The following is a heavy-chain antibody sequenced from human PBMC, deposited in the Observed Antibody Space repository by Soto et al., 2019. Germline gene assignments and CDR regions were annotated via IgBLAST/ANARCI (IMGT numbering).Heavy chain of an antibody. V-gene: IGHV1-18*01. CDR1: GYTFTSYG. Sequence: ASVKVSCKASGYTFTSYGISWVRQAPGQGLEWMGWISAYNGNTNYAQKLQGRVTMTTDTSTSTAYMELRSLRSDDTAVYYCARVHLKYDYGDSIPFDYWGQGTLVTVSS. CDR2: ISAYNGNT. J-gene: IGHJ4*02. CDR3: ARVHLKYDYGDSIPFDY. D-gene: IGHD4-17*01.